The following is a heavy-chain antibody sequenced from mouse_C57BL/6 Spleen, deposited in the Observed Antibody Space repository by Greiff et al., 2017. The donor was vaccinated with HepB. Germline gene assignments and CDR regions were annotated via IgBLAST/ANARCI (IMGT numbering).Heavy chain of an antibody. CDR2: IDPSDSYT. V-gene: IGHV1-50*01. Sequence: VKLQQPGAELVKPGASVKLSCKASGYTFTSYWMQWVKQRPGQGLEWIGEIDPSDSYTNYNQKFKGKATLTVDTSSSTAYMQLSSLTSEDSAVYYCARGTVVATKDYWGQGTTLTVSS. CDR3: ARGTVVATKDY. J-gene: IGHJ2*01. D-gene: IGHD1-1*01. CDR1: GYTFTSYW.